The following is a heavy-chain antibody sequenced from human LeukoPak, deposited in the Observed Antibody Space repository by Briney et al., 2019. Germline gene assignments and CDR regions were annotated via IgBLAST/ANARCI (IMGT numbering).Heavy chain of an antibody. D-gene: IGHD6-13*01. V-gene: IGHV4-39*07. J-gene: IGHJ3*02. CDR1: GGSISSGSYY. CDR3: ARCLGFLIGSTWYPDAFDI. Sequence: SETLSLTCTVSGGSISSGSYYWNWIRQPAGKGLEWIGVYHVGTTDNNPSLKSRVTISVDTSKNQMSLKLSSVTAADTAVYYCARCLGFLIGSTWYPDAFDIWGQGTMVTVSS. CDR2: VYHVGTT.